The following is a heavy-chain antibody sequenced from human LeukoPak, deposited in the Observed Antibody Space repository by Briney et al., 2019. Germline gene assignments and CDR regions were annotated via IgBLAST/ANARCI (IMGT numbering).Heavy chain of an antibody. CDR1: GLTLSGYG. J-gene: IGHJ4*02. CDR3: ARGRYDSSGYSGLGPNYFDY. Sequence: GGSLRLSCVASGLTLSGYGMNWVRQAPGKGLEWVSYISSSGSTIYYADSVKGRFTISRDNAKNSLYLQMNSLRAEDTAVYYCARGRYDSSGYSGLGPNYFDYWGQGTLVTVSS. CDR2: ISSSGSTI. V-gene: IGHV3-48*04. D-gene: IGHD3-22*01.